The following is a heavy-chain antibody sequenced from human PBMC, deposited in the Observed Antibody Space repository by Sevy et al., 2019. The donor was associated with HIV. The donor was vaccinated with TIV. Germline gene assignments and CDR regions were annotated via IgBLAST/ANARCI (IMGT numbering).Heavy chain of an antibody. D-gene: IGHD3-22*01. CDR1: GFTFNTHV. CDR2: ISGFGNT. V-gene: IGHV3-23*01. J-gene: IGHJ3*01. CDR3: AKVLNPALESMMEVTVRSLKGFDV. Sequence: GGSLRLSCVASGFTFNTHVMNWVRQAPGEGLEWVSSISGFGNTYYVDSVRGRFTISRDNAKNTLYLQMNSLRADDTAVYYCAKVLNPALESMMEVTVRSLKGFDVWGQGTMVTVSS.